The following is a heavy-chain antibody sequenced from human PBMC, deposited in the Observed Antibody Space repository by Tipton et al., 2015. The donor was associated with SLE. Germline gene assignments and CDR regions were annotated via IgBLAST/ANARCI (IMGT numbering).Heavy chain of an antibody. J-gene: IGHJ4*02. CDR2: INHSGST. V-gene: IGHV4-34*01. CDR1: GGSFSAYY. Sequence: TLSLTCAVYGGSFSAYYWSWIRQPPGKGLEWIGEINHSGSTNYNPSLKSRVTISVVTSKNQFSLKLSSVTAADTAVYYCARGYEYNWNYGWGQGTLVTVSS. D-gene: IGHD1-7*01. CDR3: ARGYEYNWNYG.